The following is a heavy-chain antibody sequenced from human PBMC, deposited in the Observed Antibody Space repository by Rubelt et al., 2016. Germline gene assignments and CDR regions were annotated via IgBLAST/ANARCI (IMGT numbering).Heavy chain of an antibody. CDR1: GYSINNGYY. D-gene: IGHD3-10*01. CDR2: FFHDGST. V-gene: IGHV4-38-2*02. J-gene: IGHJ4*02. CDR3: ARPTGASSASGSFLV. Sequence: QVQLQESGPGLVKPSETLSLTCTVSGYSINNGYYWGWIRQPPGKGLEWIASFFHDGSTKYNPSLKSRVTISKDGSTNQFSRNLSSVTAADTAVYYCARPTGASSASGSFLVWGQGTLVTVSS.